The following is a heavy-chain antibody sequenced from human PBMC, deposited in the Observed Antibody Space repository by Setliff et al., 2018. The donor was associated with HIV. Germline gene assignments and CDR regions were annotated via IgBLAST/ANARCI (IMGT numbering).Heavy chain of an antibody. CDR2: IYYSGST. CDR1: GFSISSAYY. CDR3: ATYADRESNRFDP. Sequence: PSETLSLTCAVSGFSISSAYYWGWIRQPPGKGLEWFGSIYYSGSTYYNPSLKSRVTISVDTSKNQFSLKLSSVTAADTAVYYCATYADRESNRFDPWGQGILVTVSS. J-gene: IGHJ5*02. V-gene: IGHV4-38-2*01. D-gene: IGHD3-10*01.